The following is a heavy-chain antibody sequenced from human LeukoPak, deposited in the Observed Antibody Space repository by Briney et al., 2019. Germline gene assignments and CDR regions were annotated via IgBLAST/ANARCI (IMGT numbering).Heavy chain of an antibody. CDR3: ARDVLPQDY. J-gene: IGHJ4*02. CDR1: GGSISGYY. Sequence: PSETLSLTCTVSGGSISGYYWSWIRQPPGKGLEWIGFIHYIGSTNYNPSLKSRVTISVDTSKNQFSLKVRSVTAADTAVYCGARDVLPQDYWGQGTLVTVSS. D-gene: IGHD2-15*01. CDR2: IHYIGST. V-gene: IGHV4-59*01.